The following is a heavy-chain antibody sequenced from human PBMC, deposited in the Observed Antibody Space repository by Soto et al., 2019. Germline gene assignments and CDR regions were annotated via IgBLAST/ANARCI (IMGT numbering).Heavy chain of an antibody. D-gene: IGHD3-9*01. J-gene: IGHJ4*02. CDR3: AKHLADYESGYFRRLDA. V-gene: IGHV3-23*01. CDR1: GFSFSYYS. CDR2: ISGSGANT. Sequence: EVQLLESGGGLVQPGGSLRLSCAASGFSFSYYSMSWVRQAPGKGLEWVSSISGSGANTYYADSVKGRFSISRDNSKNTLYLQLNSLRAEDTAEYYCAKHLADYESGYFRRLDAGGQGTPVTVSS.